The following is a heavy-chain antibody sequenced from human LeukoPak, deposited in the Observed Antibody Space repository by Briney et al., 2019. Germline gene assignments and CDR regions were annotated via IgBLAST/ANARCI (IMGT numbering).Heavy chain of an antibody. J-gene: IGHJ4*02. CDR1: GFTFSSYW. V-gene: IGHV3-74*01. Sequence: GGSLRLSCAASGFTFSSYWMPWIRQAPGKGLVWVSRIHSDGIGTSYADSVRGRFTISRDNAKNTVYLQMNSLRAEDTAVHYCARDQGSFDYWGQGTLVTVSS. CDR3: ARDQGSFDY. CDR2: IHSDGIGT.